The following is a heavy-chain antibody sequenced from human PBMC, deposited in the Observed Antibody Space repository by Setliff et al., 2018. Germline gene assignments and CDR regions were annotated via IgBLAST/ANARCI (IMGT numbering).Heavy chain of an antibody. J-gene: IGHJ6*03. V-gene: IGHV1-69*10. CDR1: GGTFSSYG. D-gene: IGHD6-6*01. CDR2: IIPILGTA. CDR3: ALEYSNSSPTVYYYMDV. Sequence: GASVKVSCKASGGTFSSYGISWVRQAPGQGLEWMGGIIPILGTANYVEKFQGRVTITADKSTSTAYMELSRLTSEDTAVYYCALEYSNSSPTVYYYMDVWGKGTTVTVSS.